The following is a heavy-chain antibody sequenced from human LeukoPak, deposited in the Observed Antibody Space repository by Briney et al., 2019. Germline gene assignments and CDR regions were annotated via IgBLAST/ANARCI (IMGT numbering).Heavy chain of an antibody. Sequence: PGGSLRLSCAAPGFTFSSYAMSWVRQAPGKGLEWVSAISGSGGSTYYADSVKGRFTISRDNSKNTLYLQMNSLRAEDTAVYYCAKDSGSSIVRIAFDIWGQGTMVTVSS. J-gene: IGHJ3*02. CDR1: GFTFSSYA. D-gene: IGHD1-26*01. CDR2: ISGSGGST. CDR3: AKDSGSSIVRIAFDI. V-gene: IGHV3-23*01.